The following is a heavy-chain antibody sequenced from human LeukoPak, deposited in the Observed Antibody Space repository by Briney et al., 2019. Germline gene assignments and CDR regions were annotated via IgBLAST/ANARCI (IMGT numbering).Heavy chain of an antibody. J-gene: IGHJ4*02. CDR2: IYHSGST. D-gene: IGHD1-1*01. Sequence: PSETLSLTCAVSGYSISSGYYWGWIRQPPGKGLEWIGNIYHSGSTYYSPSLKSRVTISVDTSKNQFSLQLSSATAADTAVYYCARHKPSTGEIDYWGQGTLVTVSS. CDR3: ARHKPSTGEIDY. CDR1: GYSISSGYY. V-gene: IGHV4-38-2*01.